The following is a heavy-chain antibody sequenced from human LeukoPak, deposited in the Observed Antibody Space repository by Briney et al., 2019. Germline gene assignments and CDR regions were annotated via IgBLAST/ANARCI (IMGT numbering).Heavy chain of an antibody. J-gene: IGHJ6*03. Sequence: GASVKVSCKASGYTFTSYDINWVRQATGQGLEWMGWMNPNSGNTGYAQKFQGRVTMTRNTSISTAYMELSSLRSEDTAVYYCARGQSPSSWQRIYYYHMDVWGKGTTVTISS. CDR1: GYTFTSYD. D-gene: IGHD6-13*01. CDR2: MNPNSGNT. V-gene: IGHV1-8*01. CDR3: ARGQSPSSWQRIYYYHMDV.